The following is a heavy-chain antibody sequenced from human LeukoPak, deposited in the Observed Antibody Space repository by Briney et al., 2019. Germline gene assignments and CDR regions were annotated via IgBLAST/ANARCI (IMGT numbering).Heavy chain of an antibody. J-gene: IGHJ4*02. D-gene: IGHD3-10*01. CDR2: IYHSGST. V-gene: IGHV4-30-2*01. CDR1: GGSISSGGYS. CDR3: ARESTMVRGGID. Sequence: SETLSLTCAVSGGSISSGGYSWSWSRQPPGKGLEWIGYIYHSGSTYYNPSLKSRVTISVDRSKNQFSLKLSSVTAADTAVYYCARESTMVRGGIDWGQGTPVTVSS.